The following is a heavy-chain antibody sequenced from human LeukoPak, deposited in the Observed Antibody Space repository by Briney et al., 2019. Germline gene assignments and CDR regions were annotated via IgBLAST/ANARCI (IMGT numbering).Heavy chain of an antibody. CDR1: GFTFSSYA. CDR2: ISYDGSNK. D-gene: IGHD3-10*01. V-gene: IGHV3-30*04. Sequence: GGSLRLSCAASGFTFSSYAMHWVRQAPGKGLEWVAVISYDGSNKYYADSVKGRFTISRDNSKNTLYLQMNSLRAEDTAVYYCARSSMTMVRGQYYYYMDVWGKGTTVTVSS. CDR3: ARSSMTMVRGQYYYYMDV. J-gene: IGHJ6*03.